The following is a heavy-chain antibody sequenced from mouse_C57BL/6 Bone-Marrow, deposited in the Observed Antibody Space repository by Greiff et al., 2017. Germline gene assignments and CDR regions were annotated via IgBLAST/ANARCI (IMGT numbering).Heavy chain of an antibody. J-gene: IGHJ2*01. CDR1: GYTFTSYW. CDR2: IRRNSGST. Sequence: VQLQQSGAGLVKPGASVKLSCTASGYTFTSYWMHWVRQRPGQGLEWIGMIRRNSGSTNYTEKFKSKATLTVDKSSSTAYMQLSSLTSEVSAVYYCAREVFSYGRERDWGQGTTLTVSS. CDR3: AREVFSYGRERD. D-gene: IGHD1-1*01. V-gene: IGHV1-64*01.